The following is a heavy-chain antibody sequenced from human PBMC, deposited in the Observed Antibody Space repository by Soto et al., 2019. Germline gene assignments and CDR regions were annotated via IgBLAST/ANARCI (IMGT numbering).Heavy chain of an antibody. CDR2: ISGSGGST. CDR1: GFTFSNSA. J-gene: IGHJ4*02. D-gene: IGHD2-21*02. V-gene: IGHV3-23*01. CDR3: AKSVLTEVPHFDS. Sequence: PGGSLRLSCAASGFTFSNSAMNWVRQAPGKGLEWVSAISGSGGSTYYADSVKGRFTISRDNSKNTQYLQMNSLRGEDTAVYYCAKSVLTEVPHFDSWGQGTLVTVSS.